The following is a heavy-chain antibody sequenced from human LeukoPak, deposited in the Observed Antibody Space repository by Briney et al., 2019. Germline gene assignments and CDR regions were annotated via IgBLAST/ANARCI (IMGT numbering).Heavy chain of an antibody. V-gene: IGHV5-51*01. Sequence: GGSLKISCQGSGYIFTNYWIGWVRPLPGKGLEWMGIIYPGDSETRYSPSFQGQVTISADKSTSTAYLQWSSLKASDTAMFYCARVPDRSGYFYYFGFWGQGTLVTVSA. J-gene: IGHJ4*02. CDR2: IYPGDSET. D-gene: IGHD3-22*01. CDR3: ARVPDRSGYFYYFGF. CDR1: GYIFTNYW.